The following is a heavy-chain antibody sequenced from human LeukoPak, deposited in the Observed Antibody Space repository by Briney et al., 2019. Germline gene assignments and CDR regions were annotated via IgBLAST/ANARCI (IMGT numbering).Heavy chain of an antibody. J-gene: IGHJ4*02. Sequence: ASVKVSCKASGYTFTSYGISWVRQAPGQGLEWMGWISAYNGNTNYAQKLQGRVTMTRDTSTSTVYMELSSLRSEDTAVYYCARQQLGYFDYWGQGTLVTVSS. D-gene: IGHD6-13*01. CDR2: ISAYNGNT. CDR1: GYTFTSYG. CDR3: ARQQLGYFDY. V-gene: IGHV1-18*01.